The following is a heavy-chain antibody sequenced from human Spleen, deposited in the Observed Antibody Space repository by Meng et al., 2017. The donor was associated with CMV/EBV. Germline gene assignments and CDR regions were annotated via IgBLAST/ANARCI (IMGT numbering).Heavy chain of an antibody. D-gene: IGHD2-2*01. V-gene: IGHV4-34*01. CDR3: AVYCSSTSCYTLHGMDV. Sequence: GSLRLSCAVYGGSFSGYYWSWIRQPPGKGLEWIGEINHSGSTNYNPSLKSRVTISVDTSKNQFSLKLSSVTAADTAVYYCAVYCSSTSCYTLHGMDVWGQGTTVTVSS. CDR1: GGSFSGYY. J-gene: IGHJ6*02. CDR2: INHSGST.